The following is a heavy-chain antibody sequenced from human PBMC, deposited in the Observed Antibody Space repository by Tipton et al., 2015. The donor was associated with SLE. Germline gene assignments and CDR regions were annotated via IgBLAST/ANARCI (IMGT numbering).Heavy chain of an antibody. V-gene: IGHV4-31*03. CDR1: GGSISSGGYY. CDR3: ARGGSWYFDL. Sequence: TLSLTCTVSGGSISSGGYYWSWIRQHPGKGLEWIGYIYYSGNTNYNPSLKSRVTISIDTSKNQFSLKLSSVTAADTAVYYCARGGSWYFDLWGRGTLVTVSS. J-gene: IGHJ2*01. CDR2: IYYSGNT.